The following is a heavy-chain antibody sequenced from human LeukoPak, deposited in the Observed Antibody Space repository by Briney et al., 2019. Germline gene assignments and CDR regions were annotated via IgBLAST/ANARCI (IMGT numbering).Heavy chain of an antibody. CDR3: AKDGDGYNIFDY. J-gene: IGHJ4*02. Sequence: PGGSLRLSCAASGSTFSDYYMSWIRQAPGKGLEWVSSISSSSSYIYYADSVKGRFTISRDNSKNTLYLQMNSLRAEDTAVYYCAKDGDGYNIFDYWGQGTLVTVSS. CDR1: GSTFSDYY. V-gene: IGHV3-11*06. D-gene: IGHD5-24*01. CDR2: ISSSSSYI.